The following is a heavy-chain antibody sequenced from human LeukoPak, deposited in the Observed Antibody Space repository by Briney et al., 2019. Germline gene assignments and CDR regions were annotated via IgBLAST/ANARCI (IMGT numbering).Heavy chain of an antibody. CDR1: GFTFSSYG. CDR2: IRYDGSNK. Sequence: GGSLRLSCAASGFTFSSYGMHWVRQAPGKGLEWVAFIRYDGSNKYYADSVKGRFTISRDNAKNSLYLQMNSLRAEDTAVYYCAMTASTYYYDSSDAYYFDYWGQGTLVTVSS. J-gene: IGHJ4*02. CDR3: AMTASTYYYDSSDAYYFDY. V-gene: IGHV3-30*02. D-gene: IGHD3-22*01.